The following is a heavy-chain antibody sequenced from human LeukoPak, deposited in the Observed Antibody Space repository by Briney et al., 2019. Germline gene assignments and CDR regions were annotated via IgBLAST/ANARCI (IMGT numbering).Heavy chain of an antibody. J-gene: IGHJ4*02. CDR2: IIPIFGTA. D-gene: IGHD3-22*01. CDR1: GGTFSSYA. CDR3: ARSRTPYYDSSGFDY. V-gene: IGHV1-69*05. Sequence: SVKVSCKAPGGTFSSYAISWVRQAPGQGLEWMGGIIPIFGTANYAQKFQGRVTITTDESTSTAYMELSSLRSEDTAVYYCARSRTPYYDSSGFDYWGQGTLVTVSS.